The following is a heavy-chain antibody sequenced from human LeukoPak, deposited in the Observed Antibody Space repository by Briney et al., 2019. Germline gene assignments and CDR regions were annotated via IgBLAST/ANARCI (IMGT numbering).Heavy chain of an antibody. Sequence: PSETLSLTCAVSGGSISSSNWWSWVRQPPGKGLEWIGEIYHSGSTNYNPSLKSRVTISVDKSKNQFSLKLSSVTAAGTAVYYCARVGYSSGSSDYWGQGTLVTVSS. CDR2: IYHSGST. D-gene: IGHD6-19*01. CDR1: GGSISSSNW. J-gene: IGHJ4*02. V-gene: IGHV4-4*02. CDR3: ARVGYSSGSSDY.